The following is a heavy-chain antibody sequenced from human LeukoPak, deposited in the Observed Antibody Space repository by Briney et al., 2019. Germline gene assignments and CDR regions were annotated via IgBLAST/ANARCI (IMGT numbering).Heavy chain of an antibody. J-gene: IGHJ4*02. CDR3: ARGRGGIVGATRPDC. CDR1: GGSFSGYY. CDR2: INHSGST. Sequence: SETLSLTCAAYGGSFSGYYWSWIRQPPGKGLEWIGEINHSGSTNYNPSLKSRVTISVDTSKNQFSLKLSSVTAADTAVYYCARGRGGIVGATRPDCWGQGTLVTVFS. V-gene: IGHV4-34*01. D-gene: IGHD1-26*01.